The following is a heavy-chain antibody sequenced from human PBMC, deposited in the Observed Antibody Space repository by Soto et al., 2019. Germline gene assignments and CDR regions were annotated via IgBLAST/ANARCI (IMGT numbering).Heavy chain of an antibody. Sequence: SVKVSCKASGGTFSSYAISWVRQAPGQGLEWMGGIIPIFGTANYAQKFQGRVTITADESTSTAYMELSSLRSEDTAVYYCAGCLLINYYYGMDVWGQGTTVTVSS. CDR1: GGTFSSYA. V-gene: IGHV1-69*13. J-gene: IGHJ6*02. CDR2: IIPIFGTA. CDR3: AGCLLINYYYGMDV. D-gene: IGHD3-10*01.